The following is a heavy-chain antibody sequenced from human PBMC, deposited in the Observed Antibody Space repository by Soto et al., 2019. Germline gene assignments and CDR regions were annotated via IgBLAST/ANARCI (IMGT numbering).Heavy chain of an antibody. J-gene: IGHJ6*02. CDR1: GFTFSSYA. CDR3: AKDPEMATMDMIGYYYGMDV. D-gene: IGHD3-22*01. CDR2: ISGGGGST. Sequence: EVQLLESGGGLVQPGGSLRLSCAASGFTFSSYAMSWVRQAPGKGLEWVSAISGGGGSTYYADSVKGRFTISRDNSKNTLYLQMNSLRAEDTAVYYCAKDPEMATMDMIGYYYGMDVWGQGTTVTVSS. V-gene: IGHV3-23*01.